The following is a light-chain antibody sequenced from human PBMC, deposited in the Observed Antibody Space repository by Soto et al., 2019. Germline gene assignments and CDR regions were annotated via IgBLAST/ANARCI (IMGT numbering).Light chain of an antibody. CDR2: EVT. CDR3: SSFAGVSTV. Sequence: QSALTQPPSASGSPGQSVTLSCTGTSSDIGYYNYVSWYQQHPGKAPKLLIYEVTKRPSGVPDRFSGSKSGNTASLTVSGLQAEDEADYYCSSFAGVSTVFGTGTKLTVL. CDR1: SSDIGYYNY. J-gene: IGLJ1*01. V-gene: IGLV2-8*01.